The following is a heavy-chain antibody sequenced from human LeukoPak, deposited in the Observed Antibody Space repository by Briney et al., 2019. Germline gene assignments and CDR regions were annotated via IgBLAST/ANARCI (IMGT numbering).Heavy chain of an antibody. Sequence: SVKVSCKASGGTFSSYAISWVRQAPGQGLEWMGRIIPISGTANYAQKFQGRVTITTDESTSTAYMELSSLRSEDTAVYYCAVWLMDTAMVKDFDYWGQGTLVTVSS. D-gene: IGHD5-18*01. CDR3: AVWLMDTAMVKDFDY. V-gene: IGHV1-69*05. CDR2: IIPISGTA. J-gene: IGHJ4*02. CDR1: GGTFSSYA.